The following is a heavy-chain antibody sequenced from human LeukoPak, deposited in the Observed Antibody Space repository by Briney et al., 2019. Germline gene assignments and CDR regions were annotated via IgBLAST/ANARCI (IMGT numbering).Heavy chain of an antibody. V-gene: IGHV4-30-4*08. D-gene: IGHD2-2*01. CDR2: IYYSGST. J-gene: IGHJ4*02. CDR1: GGSISSGDYY. Sequence: SQTLSLTCTVSGGSISSGDYYWSWIRQPPGKGLEWIGYIYYSGSTYYNPSLKSRVTISVDTSKNQFSLKLSSVTAADTAVYYCARVVIDIVVIPAAIFDYWGQGTLVTVSS. CDR3: ARVVIDIVVIPAAIFDY.